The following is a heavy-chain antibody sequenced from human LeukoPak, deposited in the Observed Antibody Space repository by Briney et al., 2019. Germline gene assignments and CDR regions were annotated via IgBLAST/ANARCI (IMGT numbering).Heavy chain of an antibody. J-gene: IGHJ4*02. D-gene: IGHD3-3*01. CDR3: ASNKFYDFWSGYSPRFDY. Sequence: TSETLSLTCTVSGGSISSYYWSWIRQPPGKGLEWIGYIYYSGSTNYNPSLKSRVTISVDTSKNQFSLKLSSVTAADTAVYYCASNKFYDFWSGYSPRFDYWGQGTLVTVSS. CDR1: GGSISSYY. CDR2: IYYSGST. V-gene: IGHV4-59*08.